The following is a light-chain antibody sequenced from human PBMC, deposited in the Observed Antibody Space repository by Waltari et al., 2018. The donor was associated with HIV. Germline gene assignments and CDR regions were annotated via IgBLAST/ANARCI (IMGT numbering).Light chain of an antibody. CDR1: QSVTKN. Sequence: EVVLTQSPATVSVSPGGRLLLSCRASQSVTKNLAWYQQKPGQAPRLVICGASTRAAGVPARFTGRGSGTQFTLTISSLQSEDFAIYYCQQYHNYWTFGQGSK. V-gene: IGKV3-15*01. J-gene: IGKJ1*01. CDR3: QQYHNYWT. CDR2: GAS.